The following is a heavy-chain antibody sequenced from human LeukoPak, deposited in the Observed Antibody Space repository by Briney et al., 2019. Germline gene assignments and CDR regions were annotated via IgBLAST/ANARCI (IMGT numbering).Heavy chain of an antibody. CDR3: TTDPGYSYVDY. D-gene: IGHD5-18*01. V-gene: IGHV3-15*01. CDR2: IKSKTVGGTT. Sequence: GGSLRLSCAASGFTFSNAWMSWVRQAPGKGLEWVGRIKSKTVGGTTDYAAPVKGRFTISRDDSKNTLYLQMNSLKTEDTAVYYCTTDPGYSYVDYWGQGTLVTVSS. J-gene: IGHJ4*02. CDR1: GFTFSNAW.